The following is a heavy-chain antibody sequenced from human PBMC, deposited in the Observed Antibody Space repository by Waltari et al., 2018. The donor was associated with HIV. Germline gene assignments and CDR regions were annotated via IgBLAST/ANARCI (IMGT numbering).Heavy chain of an antibody. CDR2: LNSDGSSR. D-gene: IGHD2-15*01. V-gene: IGHV3-74*01. CDR1: GFRVINHW. CDR3: ARASHYIEFSTFDGDYYFDV. Sequence: EVQLLESGGGSIKKGGALRPSCTVPGFRVINHWIDWVVTGPGKGLVWVARLNSDGSSRHYADAVKGRFVISRDNARNTVYLQLNSLRVEDTAMYFCARASHYIEFSTFDGDYYFDVWGRGTRVAVSS. J-gene: IGHJ4*02.